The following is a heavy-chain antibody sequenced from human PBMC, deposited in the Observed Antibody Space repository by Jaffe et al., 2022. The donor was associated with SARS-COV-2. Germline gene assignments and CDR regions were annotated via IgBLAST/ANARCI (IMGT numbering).Heavy chain of an antibody. CDR2: IKQDGSEK. CDR3: ARDHGGGYGGGNWFDP. V-gene: IGHV3-7*01. Sequence: EVQLVESGGGLVQPGGSLRLSCAASGFTFSSYWMSWVRQAPGKGLEWVANIKQDGSEKYYVDSVKGRFTISRDNAKNSLYLQMNSLRAEDTAVYYCARDHGGGYGGGNWFDPWGQGTLVTVSS. D-gene: IGHD5-12*01. CDR1: GFTFSSYW. J-gene: IGHJ5*02.